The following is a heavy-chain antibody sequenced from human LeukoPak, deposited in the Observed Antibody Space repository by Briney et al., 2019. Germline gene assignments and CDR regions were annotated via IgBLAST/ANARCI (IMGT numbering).Heavy chain of an antibody. Sequence: GGSLRPSCTAAGFDFRMHAMHWVRQAPGKGLEWVAMIWRGGNYKFYVDAVKGRCNIFRDDFRSTFYLQMDSLTADDTAVYYCVTDPPDSGWAFWSWGQGALVTVSA. CDR3: VTDPPDSGWAFWS. CDR1: GFDFRMHA. J-gene: IGHJ5*02. CDR2: IWRGGNYK. D-gene: IGHD6-25*01. V-gene: IGHV3-33*01.